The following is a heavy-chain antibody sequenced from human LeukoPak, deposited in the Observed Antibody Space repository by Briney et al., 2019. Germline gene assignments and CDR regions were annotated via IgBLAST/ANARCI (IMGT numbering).Heavy chain of an antibody. CDR3: AREGNQWLELYYFDY. CDR1: GFTFSSYW. CDR2: IKQDGSEK. Sequence: GGSLRLSCAASGFTFSSYWMSWVRQAPGKGLEWVANIKQDGSEKYYVDSVKGRFTISRDNAKNSLYLQMDSLRAEDTAVYYCAREGNQWLELYYFDYWGQGTLVTVSS. J-gene: IGHJ4*02. D-gene: IGHD6-19*01. V-gene: IGHV3-7*01.